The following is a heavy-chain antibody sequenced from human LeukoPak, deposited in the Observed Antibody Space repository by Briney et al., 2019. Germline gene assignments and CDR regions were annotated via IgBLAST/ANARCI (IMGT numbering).Heavy chain of an antibody. Sequence: ASVKVSCRASGYTFTDYYMHWVRQAPGQGLEWMGWINPKSGATNCAQKFEGRVTLTRDTSITTGYMELSRLTSDDTAMYYCAKDGGYTGYDGGWFDPWGQGSLVTVSP. CDR3: AKDGGYTGYDGGWFDP. D-gene: IGHD5-12*01. V-gene: IGHV1-2*02. CDR1: GYTFTDYY. J-gene: IGHJ5*02. CDR2: INPKSGAT.